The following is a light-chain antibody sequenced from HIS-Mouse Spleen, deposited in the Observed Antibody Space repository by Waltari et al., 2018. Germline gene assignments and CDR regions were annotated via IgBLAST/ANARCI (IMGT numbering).Light chain of an antibody. CDR1: SSDVGGYNY. CDR2: DVS. Sequence: QSALTQPRSVSGSPGQSVTISCTGTSSDVGGYNYVSWYQQHPGKAPNLMLYDVSKRPSGVPDRFSGSKSGNTASLTISGLQAEDEADYYCCSYAGSYTHVVFGGGTKLTVL. CDR3: CSYAGSYTHVV. V-gene: IGLV2-11*01. J-gene: IGLJ2*01.